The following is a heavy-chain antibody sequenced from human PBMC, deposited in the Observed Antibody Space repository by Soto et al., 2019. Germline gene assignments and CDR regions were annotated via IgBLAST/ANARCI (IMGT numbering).Heavy chain of an antibody. CDR3: TKARLWGGDGYNSYYYNAMDV. V-gene: IGHV3-9*01. D-gene: IGHD3-16*01. CDR2: ISWNSGRI. CDR1: GFTFDDYA. Sequence: EMQLVESGGGLVQPGMSLRLSCAASGFTFDDYAMYWVRQVPGKGLEWVSGISWNSGRIGYADSVKGRFTISRDNAKHSLYLQMNSLRPEDTALYYCTKARLWGGDGYNSYYYNAMDVWGQGTTVTFSS. J-gene: IGHJ6*02.